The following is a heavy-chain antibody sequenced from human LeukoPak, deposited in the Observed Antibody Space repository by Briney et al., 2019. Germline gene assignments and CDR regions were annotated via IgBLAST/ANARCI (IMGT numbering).Heavy chain of an antibody. D-gene: IGHD4-17*01. CDR3: ARGPSPSGDSSFGY. J-gene: IGHJ4*02. CDR2: INHSGST. Sequence: PSETLSLTCAVYGGSFSGYYWSWIRQPPGKGLEWIGEINHSGSTNYNPSLKSRVTISVDTSKNQFSLKLSSVTAADTAVYYCARGPSPSGDSSFGYWGQGTLVTVSS. CDR1: GGSFSGYY. V-gene: IGHV4-34*01.